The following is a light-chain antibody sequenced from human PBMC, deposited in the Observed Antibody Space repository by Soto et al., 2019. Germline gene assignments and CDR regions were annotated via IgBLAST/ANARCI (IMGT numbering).Light chain of an antibody. J-gene: IGLJ2*01. Sequence: QSALTQPASVSGSPGQSITISCTGSSTDVGTYNYVCWYQQYPGKAPKLMIYDVSNRPSGVSNRFSGSKSGNTASLTSSGLQAEDEADYYCSSYTSSSTVLFGGGTKLTVL. CDR2: DVS. V-gene: IGLV2-14*01. CDR1: STDVGTYNY. CDR3: SSYTSSSTVL.